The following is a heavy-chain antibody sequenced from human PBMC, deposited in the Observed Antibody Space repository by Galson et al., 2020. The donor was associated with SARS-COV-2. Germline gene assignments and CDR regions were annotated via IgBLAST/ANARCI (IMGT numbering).Heavy chain of an antibody. V-gene: IGHV1-2*02. D-gene: IGHD5-12*01. CDR2: INPNSGSA. Sequence: ASVKVSCKASGYSFTNYYMHWVRHAPGQGLEWMGWINPNSGSANYAQTFQGRLTLTTDTSTTTAYLQLSSLTSADTAVYYCARVYDCDKVDFWGQGTLVAVSS. J-gene: IGHJ4*02. CDR3: ARVYDCDKVDF. CDR1: GYSFTNYY.